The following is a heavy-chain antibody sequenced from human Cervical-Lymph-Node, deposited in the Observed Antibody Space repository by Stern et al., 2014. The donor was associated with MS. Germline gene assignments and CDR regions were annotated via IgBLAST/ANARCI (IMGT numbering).Heavy chain of an antibody. CDR2: PYWDDDK. D-gene: IGHD6-13*01. V-gene: IGHV2-5*02. Sequence: QVTLRESGPTLVKPTQTLTLTCTFSGFSLSTSAVAVGWIRQPPGEALEWLALPYWDDDKRYSPTLRSRLNITKDTSKNQVVLTVTNVDPVDTATYYCANNLRFPQQQLVLNYFDYWGQGTLVTVSS. J-gene: IGHJ4*02. CDR3: ANNLRFPQQQLVLNYFDY. CDR1: GFSLSTSAVA.